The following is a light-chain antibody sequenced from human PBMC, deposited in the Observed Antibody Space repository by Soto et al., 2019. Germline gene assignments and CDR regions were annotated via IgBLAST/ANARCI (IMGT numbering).Light chain of an antibody. CDR2: DVS. CDR1: SSDVGGYNY. J-gene: IGLJ1*01. V-gene: IGLV2-14*01. Sequence: QSVLTQPASVSGSPGQSITISCTGTSSDVGGYNYVSWYQQHPGKAHKLMIYDVSNRPSGVSNRFSGSKSGNTASLTISGLQAEDDADYYCSSYTSSSTNVFGTGTKVTFL. CDR3: SSYTSSSTNV.